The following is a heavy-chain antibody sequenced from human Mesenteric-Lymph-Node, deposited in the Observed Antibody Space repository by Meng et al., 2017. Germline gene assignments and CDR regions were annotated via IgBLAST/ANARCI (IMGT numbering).Heavy chain of an antibody. J-gene: IGHJ4*02. CDR1: GLALSDHW. D-gene: IGHD5-24*01. CDR2: IKQGAREM. Sequence: GESLKISCAASGLALSDHWMSWVRQAPGKGLEWVANIKQGAREMNYIDSVKGRFTISRDDAKNSVYLQMDSLRAEDTAVYFCARDQDGAGGTVDYWGQGTLVTVSS. CDR3: ARDQDGAGGTVDY. V-gene: IGHV3-7*01.